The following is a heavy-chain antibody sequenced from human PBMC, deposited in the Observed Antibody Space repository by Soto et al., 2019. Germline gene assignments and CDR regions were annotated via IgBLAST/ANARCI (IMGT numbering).Heavy chain of an antibody. J-gene: IGHJ6*02. V-gene: IGHV1-8*01. Sequence: GASVKVSCKASGYTFTSYDINWVRQATGQGLEWMGWMNPNSGNTGYAQKFQGRVTMTRNTSISTAYMELSSLRSEDTAVYYCAREGVNRYYYGMDVWGQGTTVTVSS. CDR2: MNPNSGNT. CDR1: GYTFTSYD. CDR3: AREGVNRYYYGMDV. D-gene: IGHD2-21*01.